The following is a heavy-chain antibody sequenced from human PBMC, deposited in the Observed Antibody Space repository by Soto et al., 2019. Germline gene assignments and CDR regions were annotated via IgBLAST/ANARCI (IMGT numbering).Heavy chain of an antibody. Sequence: QVQLVQSGAEVKKPGASVKVSCKASGYTFANYDINWVRQATGQGLEWMGWMNPNSGNTGYAQKFQGRVTMTRDTSISTAYKELSTLRSEDTAMYYCASRIVVAGTPFDYWGQGTQVTVSS. CDR1: GYTFANYD. CDR3: ASRIVVAGTPFDY. J-gene: IGHJ4*02. CDR2: MNPNSGNT. D-gene: IGHD6-19*01. V-gene: IGHV1-8*01.